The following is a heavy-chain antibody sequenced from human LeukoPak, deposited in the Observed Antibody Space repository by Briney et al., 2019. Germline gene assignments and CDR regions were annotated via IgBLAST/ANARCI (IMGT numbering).Heavy chain of an antibody. CDR1: GGSISSGGYY. Sequence: SETLSLTCTVSGGSISSGGYYWSWIRQHPGKGLEWIGYIYYSGSTYYNPSLKSQVTISVDTSKNQFSLKLSSVTAADTAVYYCARTYYDILTGPPQFDYWGQGTLVTVSS. CDR2: IYYSGST. CDR3: ARTYYDILTGPPQFDY. V-gene: IGHV4-31*01. J-gene: IGHJ4*02. D-gene: IGHD3-9*01.